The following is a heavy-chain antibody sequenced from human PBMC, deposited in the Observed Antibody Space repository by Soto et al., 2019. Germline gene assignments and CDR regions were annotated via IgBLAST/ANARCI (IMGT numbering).Heavy chain of an antibody. CDR3: ARAPHYYDSSGSDY. CDR1: GYTFTTYG. CDR2: MNTYTGNT. V-gene: IGHV1-18*01. Sequence: ASVKVSCKASGYTFTTYGISWLRQTPGQGLEWMGWMNTYTGNTDYAQSLRGRVTMTRDTSTDTAYMELRSLRSDDTAVYYCARAPHYYDSSGSDYWGQGTLVTVSS. D-gene: IGHD3-22*01. J-gene: IGHJ4*02.